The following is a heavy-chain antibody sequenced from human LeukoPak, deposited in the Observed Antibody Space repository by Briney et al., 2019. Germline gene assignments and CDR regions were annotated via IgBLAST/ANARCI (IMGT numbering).Heavy chain of an antibody. CDR2: ISYDGSNK. J-gene: IGHJ4*02. Sequence: GGSLRLSCAASGFTFSSYAMHWVRQAPGKGLEWVAVISYDGSNKYYADSVKGRFTISRDNSKNTLYLRMNSLRAEDTAVYYCARDVGRTAMVSHYFDYWGQGTLVTVSS. CDR3: ARDVGRTAMVSHYFDY. D-gene: IGHD5-18*01. CDR1: GFTFSSYA. V-gene: IGHV3-30*04.